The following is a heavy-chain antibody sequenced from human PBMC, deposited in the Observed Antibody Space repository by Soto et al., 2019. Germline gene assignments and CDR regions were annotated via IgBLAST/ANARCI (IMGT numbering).Heavy chain of an antibody. J-gene: IGHJ4*02. CDR3: ARDHRDSSGWSSDY. V-gene: IGHV1-18*01. CDR1: GYTFTSCC. Sequence: APVKVSCKASGYTFTSCCISCARHAPGQGLEWMGWISAYNGNTNYAQKLQGRVTMTTDTSTSTAYMELRSLRSDDTAVYYCARDHRDSSGWSSDYWGQGTLVTVS. D-gene: IGHD6-19*01. CDR2: ISAYNGNT.